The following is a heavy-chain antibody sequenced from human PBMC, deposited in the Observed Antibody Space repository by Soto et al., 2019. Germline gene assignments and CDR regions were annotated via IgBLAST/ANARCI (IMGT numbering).Heavy chain of an antibody. D-gene: IGHD3-9*01. Sequence: PGGSLRLSCAASGFTFSSYGMHWVRQAPGKGLEWVAVISYDGSNKYYADSVKGRFTISRDNSKNTLYLQMNSLRAEDTAVYYCASTDILTGYSDYWGQGTLVTVSS. CDR3: ASTDILTGYSDY. J-gene: IGHJ4*02. V-gene: IGHV3-30*03. CDR2: ISYDGSNK. CDR1: GFTFSSYG.